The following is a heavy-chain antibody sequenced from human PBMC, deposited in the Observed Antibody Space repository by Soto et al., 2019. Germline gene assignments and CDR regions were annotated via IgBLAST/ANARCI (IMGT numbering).Heavy chain of an antibody. CDR2: ISYDGSNK. J-gene: IGHJ1*01. D-gene: IGHD3-16*02. CDR1: GFTFSSYA. Sequence: PGGSLRLSCAASGFTFSSYAMHWVRQAPGKGLEWVAVISYDGSNKSYADSVKGRFTISRDNSKNTLYLQMNSLRAEDTAVYYCAIDFNWWSYRYTYFYYCGQGTLVPVSS. CDR3: AIDFNWWSYRYTYFYY. V-gene: IGHV3-30-3*01.